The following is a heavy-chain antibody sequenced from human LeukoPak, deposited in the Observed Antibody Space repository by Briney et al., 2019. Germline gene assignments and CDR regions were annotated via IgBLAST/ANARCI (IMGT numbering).Heavy chain of an antibody. D-gene: IGHD1-26*01. CDR2: MNPNSGNT. CDR1: GYTFTSYD. V-gene: IGHV1-8*03. CDR3: ARGLPGSGSYMDAFDI. J-gene: IGHJ3*02. Sequence: GASVKVSCKASGYTFTSYDINWVRQATGQGLEWMGWMNPNSGNTGYAQKFQGRVTITRNTSISTAYMELSSLRSEDTAVYYCARGLPGSGSYMDAFDIWGQGTMVTVSS.